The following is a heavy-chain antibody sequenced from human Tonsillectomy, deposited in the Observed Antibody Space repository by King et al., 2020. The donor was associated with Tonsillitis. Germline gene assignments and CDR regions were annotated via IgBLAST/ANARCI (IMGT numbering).Heavy chain of an antibody. D-gene: IGHD1-26*01. CDR2: IKQDGSEK. J-gene: IGHJ3*02. CDR3: ARGGREGACDI. V-gene: IGHV3-7*01. Sequence: VQLVESGGGLVQPGGSARLSCAASGFTFSTYWMTWVRQAPGRRLEWVANIKQDGSEKFYVNSGKGRFTISRDNAKNSLYLQMNSLRAEDTAVYYCARGGREGACDIWGQGTMVTVSS. CDR1: GFTFSTYW.